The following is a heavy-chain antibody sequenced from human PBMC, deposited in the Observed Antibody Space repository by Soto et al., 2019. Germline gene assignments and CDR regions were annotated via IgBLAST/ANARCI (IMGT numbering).Heavy chain of an antibody. Sequence: LRLSCAASGFTFSRYGMHWVRQAPGKGLEWVAFIWHDGGNKFYAESVKGRFTISRDNSKNTLYLQMTSLSAEDTAMYYCARDGDVNTGFGKDYWGQGTLVTVSS. D-gene: IGHD3-16*01. V-gene: IGHV3-33*01. J-gene: IGHJ4*02. CDR1: GFTFSRYG. CDR3: ARDGDVNTGFGKDY. CDR2: IWHDGGNK.